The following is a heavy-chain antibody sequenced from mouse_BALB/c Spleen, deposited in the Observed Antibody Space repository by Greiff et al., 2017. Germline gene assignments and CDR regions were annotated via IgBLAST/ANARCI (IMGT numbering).Heavy chain of an antibody. CDR1: GFTFTDYY. Sequence: EVKLVESGGGLVQPGGSLRLSCATSGFTFTDYYMSWVRQPPGKALEWLGFIRNKANGYTTEYSASVKGRFTISRDNSQSILYLQMNTLRAEDSATYYCARDGGTGTLDYWGQGTTLTVSS. V-gene: IGHV7-3*02. CDR2: IRNKANGYTT. J-gene: IGHJ2*01. CDR3: ARDGGTGTLDY. D-gene: IGHD4-1*01.